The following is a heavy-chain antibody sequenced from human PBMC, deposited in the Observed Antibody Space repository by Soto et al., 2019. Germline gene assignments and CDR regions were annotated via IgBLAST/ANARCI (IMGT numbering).Heavy chain of an antibody. CDR3: VRDRGTTLRMDV. V-gene: IGHV4-31*03. CDR2: FLYREKN. Sequence: KASETLSLPCFVSGACITSGGSYWTWIRQHPGKGLEWIGIFLYREKNYYNPSLKSRVTISLDTSKNQFTLKVNSVTAADTAVYYCVRDRGTTLRMDVRGQGTTVTV. CDR1: GACITSGGSY. J-gene: IGHJ6*02. D-gene: IGHD3-3*01.